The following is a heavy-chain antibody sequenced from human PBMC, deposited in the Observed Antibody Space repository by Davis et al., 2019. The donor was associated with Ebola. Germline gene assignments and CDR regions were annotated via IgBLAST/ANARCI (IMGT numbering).Heavy chain of an antibody. J-gene: IGHJ6*02. Sequence: ETLSLTCTVSGGSISSYYWSWIRQPPGKGLEWVSAISGSGGTTYYAGSVKGRFTVSRDNSKKTMYLQMNSLRAEDTAVYYCAKDRNTPTVAGTSKIYYYYYGMDVWGQGTTVTVSS. CDR1: GGSISSYY. D-gene: IGHD6-19*01. CDR3: AKDRNTPTVAGTSKIYYYYYGMDV. CDR2: ISGSGGTT. V-gene: IGHV3-23*01.